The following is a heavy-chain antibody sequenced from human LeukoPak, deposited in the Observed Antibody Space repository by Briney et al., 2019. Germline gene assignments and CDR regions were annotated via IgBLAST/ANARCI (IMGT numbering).Heavy chain of an antibody. CDR2: ISAYNGNT. Sequence: ASVKASCKASGYTFTGYYMHWVRQAPGQGLEWMGWISAYNGNTNYAQKPQGRVTMTTDTSTSTAYMELRSLRSDDTAVYYCARGLVGATTSLYNWFDPWGQGTLVTVSS. CDR3: ARGLVGATTSLYNWFDP. CDR1: GYTFTGYY. D-gene: IGHD1-26*01. J-gene: IGHJ5*02. V-gene: IGHV1-18*04.